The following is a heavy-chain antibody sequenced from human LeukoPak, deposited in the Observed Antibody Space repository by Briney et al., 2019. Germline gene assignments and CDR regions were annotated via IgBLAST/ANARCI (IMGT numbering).Heavy chain of an antibody. CDR2: ISAYNGNT. CDR1: GYTFTSYG. V-gene: IGHV1-18*01. CDR3: ARAHRGRRVNYGMDV. Sequence: GASVKVSCKASGYTFTSYGISWVRQAPGQGLEWMGWISAYNGNTNYAQKLQGRVTMTTDTSTSTAYMELRSLRSDDTAVYYCARAHRGRRVNYGMDVWGQGTTVTVSS. J-gene: IGHJ6*02. D-gene: IGHD6-25*01.